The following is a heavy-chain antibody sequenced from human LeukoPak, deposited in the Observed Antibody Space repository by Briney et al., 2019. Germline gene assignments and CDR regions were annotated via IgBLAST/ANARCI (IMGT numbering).Heavy chain of an antibody. CDR2: IIPIFGTA. CDR3: ASRSTVRSDDAFDI. CDR1: GCTISSYA. D-gene: IGHD5/OR15-5a*01. J-gene: IGHJ3*02. Sequence: SVKVSCKASGCTISSYAISWVRQAPGQGLESMGGIIPIFGTANYAQKFQGRVTITADESTSTAYMELSSLRSEDTAVYYCASRSTVRSDDAFDIWGQGTMFTVSS. V-gene: IGHV1-69*13.